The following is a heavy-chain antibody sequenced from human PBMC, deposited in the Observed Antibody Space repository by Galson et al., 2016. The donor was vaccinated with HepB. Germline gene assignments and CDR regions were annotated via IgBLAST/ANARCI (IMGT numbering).Heavy chain of an antibody. V-gene: IGHV6-1*01. CDR1: GDSVSSDSAA. CDR3: ARQSQQLYYFDY. J-gene: IGHJ4*02. D-gene: IGHD6-13*01. Sequence: CAISGDSVSSDSAAWNWIRQSPSRGLECLGRTYYRSKWYNDYAVSVKSRITINPDTSKNKFSLQLNSVTPEDAAVYYCARQSQQLYYFDYWAQRTLVTVSA. CDR2: TYYRSKWYN.